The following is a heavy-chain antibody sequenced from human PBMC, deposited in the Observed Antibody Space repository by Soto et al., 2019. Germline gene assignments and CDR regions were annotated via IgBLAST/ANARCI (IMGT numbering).Heavy chain of an antibody. V-gene: IGHV4-59*08. Sequence: QVQLQESGPGLVKPSETLSLTCTVSGDSITSYYWSWVRQPPGKGLEWIGYIYRTGNTNYNPSLKSRVTMSIDTSKNQFSLKLNSVTAADTAVYYFARLFWRGSNLDYWGQGSLVTVSS. CDR2: IYRTGNT. CDR3: ARLFWRGSNLDY. CDR1: GDSITSYY. D-gene: IGHD3-3*01. J-gene: IGHJ4*02.